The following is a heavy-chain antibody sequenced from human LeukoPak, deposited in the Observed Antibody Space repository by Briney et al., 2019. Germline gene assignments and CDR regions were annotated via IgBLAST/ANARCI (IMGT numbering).Heavy chain of an antibody. CDR1: GYIFINYG. CDR3: ARDLSSGWTTD. V-gene: IGHV1-18*01. J-gene: IGHJ4*02. Sequence: GASVKVSCKASGYIFINYGNSWVRQAPGQGLEWMGWISGYNGNTNYAQKLQGRVTMTTDTSASTAYMELRSLRSDDTAVYYCARDLSSGWTTDWGQGTLVTVSS. D-gene: IGHD6-19*01. CDR2: ISGYNGNT.